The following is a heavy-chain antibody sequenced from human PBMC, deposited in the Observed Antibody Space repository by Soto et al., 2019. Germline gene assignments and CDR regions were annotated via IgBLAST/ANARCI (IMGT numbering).Heavy chain of an antibody. V-gene: IGHV3-30-3*01. CDR3: AREGVDALRYFDWLLSHSGYFDY. CDR2: ISYDGSNK. CDR1: GFTFSSYA. J-gene: IGHJ4*02. Sequence: GGSLRLSCAASGFTFSSYAMHWVRQAPGKGLEWVAVISYDGSNKYYADSVKGRFTISRDNSKNTLYLQMNSLRAEDTAVYYCAREGVDALRYFDWLLSHSGYFDYWGQGTLVTVSS. D-gene: IGHD3-9*01.